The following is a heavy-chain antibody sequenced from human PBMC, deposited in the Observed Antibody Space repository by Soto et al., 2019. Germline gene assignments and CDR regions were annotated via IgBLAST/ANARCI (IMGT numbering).Heavy chain of an antibody. CDR3: ARDYSSSSSYYYGMDV. J-gene: IGHJ6*02. D-gene: IGHD6-6*01. V-gene: IGHV3-7*03. CDR2: IKQDGSEK. Sequence: GGSLRLSCAASGFTFSSYWMSWVRQAPGKGLEWVANIKQDGSEKYYVDSVKGRFTISRDNAKNSLYLQMNSLRAEDTAVYYCARDYSSSSSYYYGMDVWGQGTTVTVSS. CDR1: GFTFSSYW.